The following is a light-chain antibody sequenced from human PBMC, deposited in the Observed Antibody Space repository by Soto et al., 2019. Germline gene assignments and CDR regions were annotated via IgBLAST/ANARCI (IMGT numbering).Light chain of an antibody. Sequence: EIVMTQSPATLSVSPGERATISCMASENIYTNLAWYQQKRGQVPRLLFYGASTRATGLPARFSGTGSGTELTITINSLQAEDAAVYEGQQYYNWPRTFGQGTRLENK. CDR3: QQYYNWPRT. J-gene: IGKJ5*01. CDR1: ENIYTN. CDR2: GAS. V-gene: IGKV3-15*01.